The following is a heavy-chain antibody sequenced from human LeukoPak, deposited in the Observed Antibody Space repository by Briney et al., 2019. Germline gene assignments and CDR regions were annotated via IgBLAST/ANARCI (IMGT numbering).Heavy chain of an antibody. J-gene: IGHJ4*02. CDR1: GGTFSSYA. CDR3: AREKPARWRPLDY. V-gene: IGHV1-69*13. Sequence: ASVKVSCRASGGTFSSYAISWVRQAPGQGLEWMGGIIPIFGTANYAQKFQGRVTITADESTSTAYMELSSLRSEDTAVYYCAREKPARWRPLDYWSQGTLVTVSS. D-gene: IGHD2-21*02. CDR2: IIPIFGTA.